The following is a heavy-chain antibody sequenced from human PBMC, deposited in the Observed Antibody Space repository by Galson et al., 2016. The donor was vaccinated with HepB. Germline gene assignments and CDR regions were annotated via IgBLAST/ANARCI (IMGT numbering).Heavy chain of an antibody. J-gene: IGHJ2*01. D-gene: IGHD6-19*01. Sequence: SVKVSCKASGYTFTSYYIHWVRQAPGQGLEWMGIINPHGGSTNYAQKFQGRVTMTRDTPTSTVYMELSSLRSEDTAVYYCARGRDPVWLGYWYFDLWGRGTLVTVS. V-gene: IGHV1-46*01. CDR3: ARGRDPVWLGYWYFDL. CDR2: INPHGGST. CDR1: GYTFTSYY.